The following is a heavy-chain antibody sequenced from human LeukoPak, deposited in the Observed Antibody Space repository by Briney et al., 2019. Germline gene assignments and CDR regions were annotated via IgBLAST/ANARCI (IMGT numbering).Heavy chain of an antibody. CDR3: ARDRGYKSFDY. V-gene: IGHV3-7*04. J-gene: IGHJ4*02. CDR1: GFTFSSSA. D-gene: IGHD3-10*01. Sequence: PGGSLRLSCAASGFTFSSSAMHWFLQPPGKGLEWVANIKPDGSEGSYVDSVKGRFTISRDNAKNSLFLQMISLRAEDTAVYYCARDRGYKSFDYWGQGALVTVSS. CDR2: IKPDGSEG.